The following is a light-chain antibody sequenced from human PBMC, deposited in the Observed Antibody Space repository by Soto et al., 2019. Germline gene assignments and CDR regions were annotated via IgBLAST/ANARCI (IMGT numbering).Light chain of an antibody. Sequence: DIVMTQSPLSLPVTPGEPASISCRSSQSLLHSNGYNYLDWYLQKPGQSPQLLIYLGSNRASGVPDRFSGSGSGTDFTLKISRVEAEDVGVYYCMQVLQTLFTFGPGTKVDIK. CDR3: MQVLQTLFT. CDR2: LGS. V-gene: IGKV2-28*01. CDR1: QSLLHSNGYNY. J-gene: IGKJ3*01.